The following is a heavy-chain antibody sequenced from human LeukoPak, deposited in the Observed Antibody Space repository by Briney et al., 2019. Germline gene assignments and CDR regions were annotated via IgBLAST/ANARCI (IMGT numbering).Heavy chain of an antibody. Sequence: ASVKVSCKASGYTFTGYYMHWVRQAPGQGLEWMGWINPNSGGTNYAQKLQGRVTMTTDTSTSTAYMELRSLRSDDTAVYYCARGARIVGATALDYWGQGTLVTVSS. CDR3: ARGARIVGATALDY. J-gene: IGHJ4*02. D-gene: IGHD1-26*01. V-gene: IGHV1-2*02. CDR2: INPNSGGT. CDR1: GYTFTGYY.